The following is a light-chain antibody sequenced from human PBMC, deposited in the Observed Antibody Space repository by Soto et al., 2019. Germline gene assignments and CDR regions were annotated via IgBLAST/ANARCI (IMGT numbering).Light chain of an antibody. J-gene: IGLJ1*01. V-gene: IGLV1-51*01. Sequence: QSLLTQPPSVSAAPGQKVTISCSGSSSNIGGNSVSWYQQLPGTAPKLLIYDDNKRPSGIPDRFSGSKSGTSATLGITGFQTGDEADYYCGSWDSSLSAYVVGKRTKVTVL. CDR3: GSWDSSLSAYV. CDR1: SSNIGGNS. CDR2: DDN.